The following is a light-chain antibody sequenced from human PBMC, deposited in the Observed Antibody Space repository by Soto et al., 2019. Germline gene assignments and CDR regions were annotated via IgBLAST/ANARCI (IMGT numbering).Light chain of an antibody. CDR1: SSDIGAYDY. J-gene: IGLJ2*01. V-gene: IGLV2-14*03. Sequence: QSALTQPASVSGSPGPSITISCTGTSSDIGAYDYVSWFQQYSGKAPTLIIYEVRFRPSGVSSRFSGSKSGNTASLTISGLQTEDEADYYCGSYASATLIFGGGTKVTVL. CDR3: GSYASATLI. CDR2: EVR.